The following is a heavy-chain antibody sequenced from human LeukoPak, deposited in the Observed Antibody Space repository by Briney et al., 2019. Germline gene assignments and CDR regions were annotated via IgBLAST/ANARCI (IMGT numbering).Heavy chain of an antibody. D-gene: IGHD1-26*01. Sequence: KSSETLSLTCTVSGGPISSYYWSWIRQPPGKGLEWIGYIYYSGSTNYNPSLKSRVTISVDTSKNQFSLKLSSVTAADTAVYYCARVGASDAFDIWGQGTMVTVSS. CDR1: GGPISSYY. CDR3: ARVGASDAFDI. CDR2: IYYSGST. J-gene: IGHJ3*02. V-gene: IGHV4-59*01.